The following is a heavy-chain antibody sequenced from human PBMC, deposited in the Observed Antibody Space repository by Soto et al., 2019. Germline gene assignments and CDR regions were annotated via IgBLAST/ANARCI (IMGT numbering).Heavy chain of an antibody. CDR2: INHSGST. V-gene: IGHV4-34*01. Sequence: QVQLQQWGAGLLKPSETLSLTCGVYGGSFSGYYWSWIRQPPGRGLEWIGEINHSGSTNYNPPLNSRVTTSVDTSTTQFSLNLTYVTDADTAIYYCARSHPSYSRSSRFDYWGQGPLVTVSS. CDR1: GGSFSGYY. J-gene: IGHJ4*02. CDR3: ARSHPSYSRSSRFDY. D-gene: IGHD6-6*01.